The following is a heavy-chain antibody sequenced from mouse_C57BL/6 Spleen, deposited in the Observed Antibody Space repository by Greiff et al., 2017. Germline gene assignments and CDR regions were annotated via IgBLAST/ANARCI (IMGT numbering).Heavy chain of an antibody. CDR1: GYTFTSYW. V-gene: IGHV1-55*01. CDR3: AREGPPTGVNFGD. D-gene: IGHD1-1*01. J-gene: IGHJ2*01. CDR2: IYPGSGST. Sequence: QVQLQQPGAELVKPGASVKMSCKASGYTFTSYWITWVKQRPGQGLEWIGDIYPGSGSTNYNEKFKSKATLTVDTSSSTAYMQLSSLTSEDSAVYCCAREGPPTGVNFGDWGQGTTLTVAS.